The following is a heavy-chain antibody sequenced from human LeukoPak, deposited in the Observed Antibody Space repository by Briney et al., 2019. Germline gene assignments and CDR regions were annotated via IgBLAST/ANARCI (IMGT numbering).Heavy chain of an antibody. Sequence: GGSLRLSCAASGFTFSSYAMHWVRQAPGKGLGYVSAISSNGGSTYYANSVKGRFTISRDNSKNTLYLQMGSLRAEDMAVYYCARYSGDYWGQGTLVTVSS. D-gene: IGHD3-10*01. V-gene: IGHV3-64*01. J-gene: IGHJ4*02. CDR3: ARYSGDY. CDR2: ISSNGGST. CDR1: GFTFSSYA.